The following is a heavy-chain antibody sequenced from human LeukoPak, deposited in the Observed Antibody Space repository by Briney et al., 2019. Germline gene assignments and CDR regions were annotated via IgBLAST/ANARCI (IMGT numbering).Heavy chain of an antibody. V-gene: IGHV4-59*01. Sequence: SEALSLTCTVSGCSISSYYWSWIRQPPGKGLEWIGYIYCSGSTNYYPSLRSRVTISVDTSKNPFSLKLSSVTAADTAVYYCARVRTMVRGVITPYYFDYWGQGTLVTVSS. J-gene: IGHJ4*02. CDR1: GCSISSYY. CDR3: ARVRTMVRGVITPYYFDY. D-gene: IGHD3-10*01. CDR2: IYCSGST.